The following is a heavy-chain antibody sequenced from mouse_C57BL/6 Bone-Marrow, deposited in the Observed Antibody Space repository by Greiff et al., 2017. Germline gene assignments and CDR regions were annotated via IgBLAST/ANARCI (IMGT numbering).Heavy chain of an antibody. CDR2: IDPENGDT. V-gene: IGHV14-4*01. D-gene: IGHD2-4*01. J-gene: IGHJ4*01. CDR1: GFNIKDDY. Sequence: VQLQQSGAELVRPGASVKLSCTASGFNIKDDYMHWVKQRPEQGLEWIGWIDPENGDTEYASKFQGKATITADTSSNTAYLQLSSLTSEDTAVYYCSTSTMITSMDDWGQGTSVTVSS. CDR3: STSTMITSMDD.